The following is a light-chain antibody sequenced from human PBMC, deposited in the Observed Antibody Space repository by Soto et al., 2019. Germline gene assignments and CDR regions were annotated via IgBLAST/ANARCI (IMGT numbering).Light chain of an antibody. V-gene: IGKV1-12*01. CDR2: AAS. J-gene: IGKJ4*01. CDR3: QQANTFPLT. Sequence: DIRMTQSPSSVFASIGDRVTITCRASQDISTWLAWYQQRPGKAPKLLIYAASSLQRGVPSRFSGSGSGTDFTLTISSLQPEDFASYYCQQANTFPLTFGGGTKVEIK. CDR1: QDISTW.